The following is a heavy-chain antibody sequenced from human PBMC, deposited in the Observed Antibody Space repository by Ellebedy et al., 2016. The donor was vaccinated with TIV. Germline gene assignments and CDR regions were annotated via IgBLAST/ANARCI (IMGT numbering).Heavy chain of an antibody. V-gene: IGHV3-66*01. D-gene: IGHD6-13*01. CDR3: ARDSRPNSGSL. CDR2: IYSGGSA. Sequence: GESLKISCAASGVTVSSDYMSWVRQAPGKGPEWVSIIYSGGSAYYADSVKARFIISRDNSKNTLYLQRNSLRPEDTAVYFCARDSRPNSGSLWGQGTQVIVSS. J-gene: IGHJ4*02. CDR1: GVTVSSDY.